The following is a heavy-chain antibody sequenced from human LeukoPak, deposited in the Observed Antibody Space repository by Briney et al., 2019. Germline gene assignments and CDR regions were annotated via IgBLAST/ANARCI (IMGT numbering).Heavy chain of an antibody. D-gene: IGHD3-16*01. CDR1: EFTFSSFW. CDR3: ARAGGGTKLPDR. J-gene: IGHJ5*02. V-gene: IGHV3-74*01. Sequence: GGSLRLSCAASEFTFSSFWMHRVRQVPGKGLVWVSRIDSDGSSTTYADSVKGRFTISRDNAKNTLYLQMNSLRAEDTAVYYCARAGGGTKLPDRWGPGTLVTVSS. CDR2: IDSDGSST.